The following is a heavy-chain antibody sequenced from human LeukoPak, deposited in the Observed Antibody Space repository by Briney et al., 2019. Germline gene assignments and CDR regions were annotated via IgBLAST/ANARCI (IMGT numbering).Heavy chain of an antibody. CDR2: FDPEDGET. V-gene: IGHV1-24*01. CDR3: AKAWYSSSWTPQLLDP. J-gene: IGHJ5*02. CDR1: GYTLTELS. Sequence: ASVKVSCKVSGYTLTELSMPWVRQAPGKGLEWMGGFDPEDGETIYAQKFQGRVTMTEDTSTDTAYMELSSLRSEDTAVYYCAKAWYSSSWTPQLLDPWGQGTLVTVSS. D-gene: IGHD6-13*01.